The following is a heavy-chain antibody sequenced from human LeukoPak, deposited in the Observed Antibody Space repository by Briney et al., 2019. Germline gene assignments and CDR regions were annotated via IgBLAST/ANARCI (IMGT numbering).Heavy chain of an antibody. V-gene: IGHV1-2*02. CDR2: INPNDGDT. J-gene: IGHJ4*02. CDR1: GYTFTDYY. CDR3: ARANFLYCSSTTCLFDC. Sequence: AASVKVSCKASGYTFTDYYMHWVRQAPGQGFEWMGWINPNDGDTNYAQKFQGRVTMTRDTSISTAHMEVSRLRSGDTAVYYCARANFLYCSSTTCLFDCWGQGTLVTVSS. D-gene: IGHD2-2*01.